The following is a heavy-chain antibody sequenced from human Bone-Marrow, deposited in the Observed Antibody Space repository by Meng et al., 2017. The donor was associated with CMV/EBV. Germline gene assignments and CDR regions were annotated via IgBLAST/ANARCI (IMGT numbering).Heavy chain of an antibody. V-gene: IGHV3-7*01. Sequence: GGSLRLSCAASGFTFSSYWMSWVRQAPGKGLEWVANIKQDGSEKYYVDSVKGRFTISRDNAKNSLYLQMNSLRAEDTAVYYCARERITIFGVGPQDVWGQGTTVTVSS. CDR2: IKQDGSEK. J-gene: IGHJ6*02. D-gene: IGHD3-3*01. CDR1: GFTFSSYW. CDR3: ARERITIFGVGPQDV.